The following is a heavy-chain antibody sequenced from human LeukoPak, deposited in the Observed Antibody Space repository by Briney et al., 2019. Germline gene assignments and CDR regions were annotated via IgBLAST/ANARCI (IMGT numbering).Heavy chain of an antibody. J-gene: IGHJ6*03. CDR2: IYTSGST. V-gene: IGHV4-4*07. D-gene: IGHD3-10*01. CDR3: ARTVGDGSGSYLYCYYYMDV. CDR1: GGSISSYY. Sequence: VKPSETLSLTCTVSGGSISSYYWSWIRQPAGKGLEWIGRIYTSGSTNYNPSLKSRVTMSVDTSKNQFSLKLSSVTAADTAVYYCARTVGDGSGSYLYCYYYMDVWGKGTTVTVSS.